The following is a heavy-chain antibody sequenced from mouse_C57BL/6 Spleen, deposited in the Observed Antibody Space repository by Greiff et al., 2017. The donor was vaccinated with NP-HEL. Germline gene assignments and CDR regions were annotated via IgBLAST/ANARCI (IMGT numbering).Heavy chain of an antibody. CDR3: ARDLTITTVVARDY. Sequence: VQLQQSGAELARPGASVKLSCKASGYTFTSYGISWVKQRTGQGLEWIGVIYPRSGNTYYNEKFKGKATLTADKSSSTAYMELRSLTSEDSAVYFCARDLTITTVVARDYWGQGTTLTVSS. D-gene: IGHD1-1*01. CDR2: IYPRSGNT. V-gene: IGHV1-81*01. J-gene: IGHJ2*01. CDR1: GYTFTSYG.